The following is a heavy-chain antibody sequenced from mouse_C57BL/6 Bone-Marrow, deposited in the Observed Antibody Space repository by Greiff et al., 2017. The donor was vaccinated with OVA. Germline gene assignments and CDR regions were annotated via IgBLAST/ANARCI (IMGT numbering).Heavy chain of an antibody. J-gene: IGHJ1*03. D-gene: IGHD1-1*01. CDR1: GYTFTDHT. CDR3: ARKSYYYGSSYWDFDV. V-gene: IGHV1-78*01. CDR2: IYPRDGST. Sequence: QVQLQQSDAELVKPGASVKLSCKVSGYTFTDHTIHWMKQRPEQGLEWIGYIYPRDGSTKYNEKFKGKATLTADKSSSTAYMQLNSLTSEDSAVYFCARKSYYYGSSYWDFDVWGTGTTVTVSS.